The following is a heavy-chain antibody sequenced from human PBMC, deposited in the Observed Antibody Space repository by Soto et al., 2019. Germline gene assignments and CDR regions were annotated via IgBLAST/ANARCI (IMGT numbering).Heavy chain of an antibody. V-gene: IGHV4-39*01. J-gene: IGHJ4*02. CDR1: GGSISSSSYY. CDR2: IYYSGST. Sequence: SETLSLTCTVSGGSISSSSYYWGWIRQPPGKGLEWIGSIYYSGSTYYNPSLKSRVTISVDTSKNQFSLKLSSVTAADTAVYYCARQVSDGPVLLDYWGQGTLVTVSS. CDR3: ARQVSDGPVLLDY. D-gene: IGHD6-25*01.